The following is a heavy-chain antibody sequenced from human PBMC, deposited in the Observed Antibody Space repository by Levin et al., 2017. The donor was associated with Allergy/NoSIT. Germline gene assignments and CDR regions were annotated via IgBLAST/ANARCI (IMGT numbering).Heavy chain of an antibody. V-gene: IGHV4-31*03. CDR1: GGSIRSGGFY. CDR2: IYDIGST. J-gene: IGHJ4*02. CDR3: VRGGSDYYFDT. D-gene: IGHD5-12*01. Sequence: SQTLSLTCTVSGGSIRSGGFYWTWIRQHPGRGLEWIGYIYDIGSTYYNPSLESRVTFSLDKSMNQFSLNLRSVSAADTAMYYCVRGGSDYYFDTWGQGTLVTVSS.